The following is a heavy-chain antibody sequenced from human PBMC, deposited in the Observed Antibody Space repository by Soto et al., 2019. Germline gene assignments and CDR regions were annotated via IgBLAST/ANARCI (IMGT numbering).Heavy chain of an antibody. Sequence: GGSLRLSCAASGFTFSSYGMHWVRQAPGKGLEWVAVISYDGSNKYYADSVKGRFTISRDNSKNTLYLQMNSLRAEDTAVYYCANCGTYDEKEQFEYWGQGTLVTVSS. CDR2: ISYDGSNK. CDR3: ANCGTYDEKEQFEY. J-gene: IGHJ4*02. CDR1: GFTFSSYG. V-gene: IGHV3-30*18. D-gene: IGHD1-1*01.